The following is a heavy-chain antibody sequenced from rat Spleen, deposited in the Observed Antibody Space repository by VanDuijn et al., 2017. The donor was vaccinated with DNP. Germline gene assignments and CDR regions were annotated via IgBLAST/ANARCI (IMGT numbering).Heavy chain of an antibody. CDR2: ISYSGGT. CDR1: GYSITSGY. D-gene: IGHD3-1*01. Sequence: EVQLQESGPGLVKPSQSLSLTCSVTGYSITSGYRWNWIREFPGNKMVYIGHISYSGGTHYNPSLKSRISITRDTSKNQFFLQLNSVTTEDTATYYCARWSTFFDYWGQGVMVTVSS. CDR3: ARWSTFFDY. V-gene: IGHV3-1*01. J-gene: IGHJ2*01.